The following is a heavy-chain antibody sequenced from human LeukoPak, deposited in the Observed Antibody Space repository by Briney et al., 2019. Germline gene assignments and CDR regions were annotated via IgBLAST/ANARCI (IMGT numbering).Heavy chain of an antibody. CDR3: ARDPGDIVVVPAAIRNSDDAFDI. CDR2: IYTSGST. D-gene: IGHD2-2*01. Sequence: PSETLSLTCTVSGGSISSYYWSWIRQPAGRGLEWIGRIYTSGSTNYNPSLKSRVTMSVDTSKNQFSLKLSSVTAADTAAYYCARDPGDIVVVPAAIRNSDDAFDIWGQGTMVTVSS. J-gene: IGHJ3*02. V-gene: IGHV4-4*07. CDR1: GGSISSYY.